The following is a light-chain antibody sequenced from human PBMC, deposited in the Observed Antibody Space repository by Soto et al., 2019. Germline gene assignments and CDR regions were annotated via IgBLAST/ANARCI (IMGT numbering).Light chain of an antibody. V-gene: IGLV2-8*01. CDR1: SSDIGGYNY. Sequence: QSVLTQPPSASGSPGQSVTISCTGTSSDIGGYNYVSWYQHHPGKAPKLMIYEVTKRPSGVPDRFSGSRSGNTASLTVSGLQAEDEADYYCSSYAGSNKGVFGGGTKVTVL. CDR3: SSYAGSNKGV. CDR2: EVT. J-gene: IGLJ2*01.